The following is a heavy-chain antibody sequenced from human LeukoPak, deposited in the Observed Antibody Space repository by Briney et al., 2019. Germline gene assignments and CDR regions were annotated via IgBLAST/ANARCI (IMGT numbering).Heavy chain of an antibody. CDR1: VYTFDNYD. Sequence: ASVTVSFTTSVYTFDNYDINWVRQAAGQGLEWMGWMNPDSGNTGYAHKFQGRVTMARNTSMTTAYLELTGLTSGDTAIYYCARGAPVAIFGPGYDEYFEYWGQGTVVIVSS. V-gene: IGHV1-8*01. D-gene: IGHD3-3*01. CDR2: MNPDSGNT. CDR3: ARGAPVAIFGPGYDEYFEY. J-gene: IGHJ4*02.